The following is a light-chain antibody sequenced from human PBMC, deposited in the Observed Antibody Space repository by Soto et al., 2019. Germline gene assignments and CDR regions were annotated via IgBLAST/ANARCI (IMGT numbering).Light chain of an antibody. V-gene: IGLV2-23*01. Sequence: QSVLTQPASVSGSPGQSITISCTGTSSNVGTYNLVSWYQHHQGEAPKLMIYEGSKRPSGVSNRFSGSKSGNTASLTISGLQAEDEADYYCCSYAGSDTMIFGGGTKVTVL. CDR3: CSYAGSDTMI. J-gene: IGLJ2*01. CDR1: SSNVGTYNL. CDR2: EGS.